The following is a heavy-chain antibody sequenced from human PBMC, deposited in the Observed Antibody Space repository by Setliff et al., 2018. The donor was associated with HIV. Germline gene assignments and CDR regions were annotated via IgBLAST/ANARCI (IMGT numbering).Heavy chain of an antibody. D-gene: IGHD3-22*01. CDR2: IYDSGST. Sequence: SETLSLTCTVSGGSISGFYWNWIRQSAGKGLQWIGRIYDSGSTKYNPSLKSRVTMSLDTSKNQFSLRLSSVTAADTAVYYCVRETGQYYYDNSGYYYAYDFDHWGQGTLVTVSS. J-gene: IGHJ4*02. CDR1: GGSISGFY. V-gene: IGHV4-4*07. CDR3: VRETGQYYYDNSGYYYAYDFDH.